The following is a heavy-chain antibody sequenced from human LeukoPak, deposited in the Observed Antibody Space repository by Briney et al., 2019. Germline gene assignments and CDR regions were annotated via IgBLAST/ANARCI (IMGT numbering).Heavy chain of an antibody. J-gene: IGHJ4*02. D-gene: IGHD2-2*01. CDR3: AKDNTSLGGLDY. CDR1: GFSFSSFA. Sequence: GGSLRLACAASGFSFSSFAMTWVRQAPGKGLEWVSVIRGGGGSTTYADAVKGRFTISRDDSKNTVYLQMNSLRDDDTAVYYCAKDNTSLGGLDYWGQGTLVTVSS. V-gene: IGHV3-23*01. CDR2: IRGGGGST.